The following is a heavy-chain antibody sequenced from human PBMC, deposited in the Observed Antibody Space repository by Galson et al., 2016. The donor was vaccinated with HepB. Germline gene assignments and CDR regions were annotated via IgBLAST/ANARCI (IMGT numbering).Heavy chain of an antibody. CDR3: ARGRKNYLVRGYPRRKPHYDMDV. D-gene: IGHD3-10*01. J-gene: IGHJ6*02. Sequence: EPLSLTCALYGESFSDYFWTWVRQPPGKGLEWIGEISHTGSTNYNSSLKSRFPISVDASKKQFSLKLSSGTAADTAVYYCARGRKNYLVRGYPRRKPHYDMDVWGQGTSVTVPS. CDR1: GESFSDYF. V-gene: IGHV4-34*01. CDR2: ISHTGST.